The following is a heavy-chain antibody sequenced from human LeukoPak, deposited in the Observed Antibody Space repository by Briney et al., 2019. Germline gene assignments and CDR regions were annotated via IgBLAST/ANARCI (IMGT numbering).Heavy chain of an antibody. J-gene: IGHJ4*02. CDR2: ISYDGSNK. Sequence: PGGSLRLSCAASGFTFSSYGMHWVRQAPGKGLEWVAVISYDGSNKYYADSVKGRFTISRDNSKNTLYLQMNSLRAEDTAVYYCARTFTIGGVVDYWGQGTLVTVSS. V-gene: IGHV3-30*03. CDR1: GFTFSSYG. D-gene: IGHD3-16*01. CDR3: ARTFTIGGVVDY.